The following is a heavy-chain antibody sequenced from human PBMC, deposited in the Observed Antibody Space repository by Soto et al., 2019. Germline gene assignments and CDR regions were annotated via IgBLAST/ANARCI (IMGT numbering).Heavy chain of an antibody. CDR1: GGSISSGDYY. J-gene: IGHJ4*02. V-gene: IGHV4-30-4*01. D-gene: IGHD4-17*01. CDR2: IYYSGST. CDR3: ASWHYGDYYFDY. Sequence: SETLSLTCTVSGGSISSGDYYWSWIRQPPGKGLEWIGYIYYSGSTYYNPSLKSRVTISVDTSKNQFSLKLSSVTAADTAVYYCASWHYGDYYFDYWGQGTLVTVSS.